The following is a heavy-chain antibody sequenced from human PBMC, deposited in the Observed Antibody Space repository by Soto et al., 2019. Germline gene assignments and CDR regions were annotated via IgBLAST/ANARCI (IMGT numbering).Heavy chain of an antibody. D-gene: IGHD6-6*01. V-gene: IGHV4-30-4*01. CDR1: GGSISSGDYY. CDR3: ARETDSSSTGPDY. Sequence: PSETLSLTCTVSGGSISSGDYYWSWIRQPPGKGLEWIGYIYYSGSTYYNPSLKSRVTISVDTSKNQLSLKLSSVTAADTAVYYCARETDSSSTGPDYWGQGTLVTVSS. J-gene: IGHJ4*02. CDR2: IYYSGST.